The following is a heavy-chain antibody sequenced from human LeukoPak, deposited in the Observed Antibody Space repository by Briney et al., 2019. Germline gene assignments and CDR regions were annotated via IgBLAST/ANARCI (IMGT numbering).Heavy chain of an antibody. CDR2: ISYDGSNK. D-gene: IGHD5-12*01. Sequence: GGSLRLSCAASGFTFISYAIHWVRQAPGKGLEWVAVISYDGSNKYYADSVKGRFTIYRDNSKNTLYLHMNSLRAEDTAMYYCAKDSIDIVDTIIGDDAFDIWGQGTTVTVSS. V-gene: IGHV3-30*01. J-gene: IGHJ3*02. CDR3: AKDSIDIVDTIIGDDAFDI. CDR1: GFTFISYA.